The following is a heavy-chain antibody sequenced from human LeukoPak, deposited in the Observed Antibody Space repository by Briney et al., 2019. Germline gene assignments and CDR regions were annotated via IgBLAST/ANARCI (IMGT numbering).Heavy chain of an antibody. D-gene: IGHD5-12*01. Sequence: PSETLSLTCTVSGASISGYFWSWPRQPAGKGLEWVGRIYSSGNTNYNRSLKSRVTMSVDTSKNQFSLKLSSVTAADTAVYYCARDGSGYSGYENFDYWGQGTLVTVSS. CDR2: IYSSGNT. V-gene: IGHV4-4*07. CDR3: ARDGSGYSGYENFDY. J-gene: IGHJ4*02. CDR1: GASISGYF.